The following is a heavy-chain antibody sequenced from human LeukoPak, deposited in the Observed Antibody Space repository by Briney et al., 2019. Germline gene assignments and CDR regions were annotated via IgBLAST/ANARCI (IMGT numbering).Heavy chain of an antibody. D-gene: IGHD6-6*01. CDR2: IFSNGVNK. V-gene: IGHV3-33*03. Sequence: PGGSLRLSCAASGFTLGNHGMHWVRQAPGKGLEWVAIIFSNGVNKYCADSMKGRFTISRDTSKNTLFLEMESLRTEDTAVYYCARHRGSILEGYMDVWGKGTTVTVSS. CDR3: ARHRGSILEGYMDV. J-gene: IGHJ6*03. CDR1: GFTLGNHG.